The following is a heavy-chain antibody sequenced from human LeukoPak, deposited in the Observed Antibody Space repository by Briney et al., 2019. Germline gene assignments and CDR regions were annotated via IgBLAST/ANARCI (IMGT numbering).Heavy chain of an antibody. Sequence: GRSLRLSCAASGFTFSSYGMHWVRQAPGKGLEWVAVISYDGSNKYYADSVKGRFTISRDNSKNTLYLQMNSPRAEDTAVYHCAKGTSSAWYGDDYWGQGTLVTVSS. CDR3: AKGTSSAWYGDDY. CDR1: GFTFSSYG. V-gene: IGHV3-30*18. CDR2: ISYDGSNK. J-gene: IGHJ4*02. D-gene: IGHD6-13*01.